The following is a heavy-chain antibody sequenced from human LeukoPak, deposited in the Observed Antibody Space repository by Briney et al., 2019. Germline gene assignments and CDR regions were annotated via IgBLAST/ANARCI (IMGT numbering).Heavy chain of an antibody. CDR2: IYSSGST. CDR3: ARQAYDTGYDAFDI. V-gene: IGHV4-4*07. D-gene: IGHD3-22*01. Sequence: SETLSLTCTVSYGSISEYYWSWIRQPAGKGLQWIGRIYSSGSTNYNPSLKSRVTMSIDTSKNEFSLKLRSVTAADTAVYYCARQAYDTGYDAFDIWGQGTMVTVSS. CDR1: YGSISEYY. J-gene: IGHJ3*02.